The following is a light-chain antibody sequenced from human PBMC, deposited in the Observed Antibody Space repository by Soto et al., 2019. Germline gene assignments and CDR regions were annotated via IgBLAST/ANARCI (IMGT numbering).Light chain of an antibody. CDR3: CSYATDNTYV. V-gene: IGLV2-23*02. Sequence: QSVLTRPASVSGSPGQSITISCTGTSSDVGTYNLVSWYQQHPGKAPKLMIYEVSKWPSGVSNRFSGSKSGNTASLTISGLQAEDEADYYCCSYATDNTYVFGTGTKLTVL. CDR2: EVS. J-gene: IGLJ1*01. CDR1: SSDVGTYNL.